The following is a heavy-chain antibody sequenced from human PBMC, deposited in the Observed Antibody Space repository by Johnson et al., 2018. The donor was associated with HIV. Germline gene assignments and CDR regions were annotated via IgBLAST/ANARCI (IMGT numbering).Heavy chain of an antibody. J-gene: IGHJ3*02. V-gene: IGHV3-30*14. CDR2: ISYDGNNK. CDR3: ARGDDSSAWGAFDI. CDR1: GFTFSSYA. D-gene: IGHD3-22*01. Sequence: QVQLVESGGGVVQPGRSLRLSCAASGFTFSSYAMHWVRQAPGKGLEWVAVISYDGNNKYYADSLKGRFTISRDNSKNTLYLQMNSLRAEDTAVYYCARGDDSSAWGAFDIWGQGTMLTVSS.